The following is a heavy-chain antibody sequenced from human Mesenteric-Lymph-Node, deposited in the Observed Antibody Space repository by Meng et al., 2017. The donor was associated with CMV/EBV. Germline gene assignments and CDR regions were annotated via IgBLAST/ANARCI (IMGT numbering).Heavy chain of an antibody. D-gene: IGHD3-22*01. CDR3: ARGRYPDYYDSSGCLGY. J-gene: IGHJ4*02. V-gene: IGHV1-69*02. Sequence: GTFNSYTISWVRRAPGQGLEWMGRFVPALGIANYAQKFQGRVTITADKSTSTAYMELSRLTSEDTAVYYCARGRYPDYYDSSGCLGYWGQGTLVTVSS. CDR1: GTFNSYT. CDR2: FVPALGIA.